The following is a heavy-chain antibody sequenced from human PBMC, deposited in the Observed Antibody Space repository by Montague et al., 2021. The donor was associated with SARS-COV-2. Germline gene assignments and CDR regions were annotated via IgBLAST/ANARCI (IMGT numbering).Heavy chain of an antibody. V-gene: IGHV3-49*04. D-gene: IGHD5-12*01. Sequence: SLRLSCATSGFTFGDYAMSWVRQAPGKALEWVGFIRSSSNGGTTEYAASVKGRFTISRDDSKSIVYLQKDSLKTEDTGVYYCTREARLPPLYYYYGMDVWGQGTTVAVSS. CDR2: IRSSSNGGTT. J-gene: IGHJ6*02. CDR1: GFTFGDYA. CDR3: TREARLPPLYYYYGMDV.